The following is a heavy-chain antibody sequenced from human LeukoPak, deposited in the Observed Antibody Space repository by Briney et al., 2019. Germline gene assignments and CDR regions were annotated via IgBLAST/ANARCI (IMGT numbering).Heavy chain of an antibody. CDR2: ISGDGTRT. J-gene: IGHJ4*02. V-gene: IGHV3-74*01. D-gene: IGHD6-25*01. Sequence: ESLRLSCAVSGLTISNHWMHWVRQAPGKGLVSVGLISGDGTRTSYTDSVKGRFTISRDNVKNTLYLQMNSLGAEDTAVYYCAPAESGWGQGTLVTVSS. CDR1: GLTISNHW. CDR3: APAESG.